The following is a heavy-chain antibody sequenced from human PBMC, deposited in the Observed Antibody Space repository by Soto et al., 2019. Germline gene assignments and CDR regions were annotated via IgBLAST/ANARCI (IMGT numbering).Heavy chain of an antibody. CDR3: AKDGYSSGWFPILNLDY. CDR1: VGISGRCP. Sequence: GWALRPLSADSVGISGRCPISWVRRASVQGLEWLSAISGSGGSTYYADSVKGLFTTSRDNSNITLYLQINSLRAEHTAVYYCAKDGYSSGWFPILNLDYSGQGTLVSVSS. V-gene: IGHV3-23*01. CDR2: ISGSGGST. J-gene: IGHJ4*02. D-gene: IGHD6-19*01.